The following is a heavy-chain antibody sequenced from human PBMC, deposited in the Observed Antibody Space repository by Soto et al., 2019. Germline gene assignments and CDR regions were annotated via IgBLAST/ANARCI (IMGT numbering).Heavy chain of an antibody. V-gene: IGHV4-30-2*01. J-gene: IGHJ6*02. CDR3: ARVPDV. Sequence: PSETLSLTCAVSGVSISSGGYSWTWIRQPPGKGLEWIGYIYHSGSTYYNPSLKSRVTISVDRSKNQFSLKLNSVTAADTAVYYCARVPDVWGQGTTVTSP. CDR2: IYHSGST. CDR1: GVSISSGGYS.